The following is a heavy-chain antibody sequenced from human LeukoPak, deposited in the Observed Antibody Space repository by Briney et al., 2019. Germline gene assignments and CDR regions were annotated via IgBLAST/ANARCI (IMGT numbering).Heavy chain of an antibody. V-gene: IGHV4-59*01. CDR3: ARGTMVRGVILNYYYYGMDV. CDR1: GGSISSYY. D-gene: IGHD3-10*01. Sequence: SETLSLTCTVSGGSISSYYLSWIRQPPGKGLEWIWYIYYSGSTNYNPSLKRRVTTSVDTSKNQFSLKLSSVTAADTAVYYCARGTMVRGVILNYYYYGMDVWGKGTTVTVSS. J-gene: IGHJ6*04. CDR2: IYYSGST.